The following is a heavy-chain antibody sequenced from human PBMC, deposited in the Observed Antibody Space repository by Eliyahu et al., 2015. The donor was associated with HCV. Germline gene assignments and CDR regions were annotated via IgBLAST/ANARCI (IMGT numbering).Heavy chain of an antibody. V-gene: IGHV3-43*01. CDR3: ARNIGGAAAGLDY. Sequence: EVQLLQSGGVAVQPGGSLRLSCAASGFXFDDYNMEWVRQAPGKSLEWVSLISWDGGSTYYADSVKGRFSISRDNRKNSVYLQINSVRPEDTAFYYCARNIGGAAAGLDYWGQGTLVTVSS. CDR1: GFXFDDYN. D-gene: IGHD6-13*01. J-gene: IGHJ4*02. CDR2: ISWDGGST.